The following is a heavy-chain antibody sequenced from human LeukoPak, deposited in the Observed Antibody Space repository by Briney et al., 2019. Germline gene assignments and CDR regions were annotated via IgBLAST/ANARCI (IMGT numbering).Heavy chain of an antibody. CDR2: ISSSSSYI. J-gene: IGHJ3*02. CDR3: ARDLETHYDSRGYNAFDI. Sequence: GGSLRLSCAASGFTFSSFTVSWVRQAPGKGLEWVSSISSSSSYIYYADSVKGRFTISRDNAKNSLYLQMNSLRAEDTAVYYCARDLETHYDSRGYNAFDIWGQGTMVTVSS. D-gene: IGHD3-22*01. CDR1: GFTFSSFT. V-gene: IGHV3-21*01.